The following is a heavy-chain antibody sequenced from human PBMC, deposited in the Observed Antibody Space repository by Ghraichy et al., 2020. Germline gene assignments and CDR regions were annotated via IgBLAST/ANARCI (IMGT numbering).Heavy chain of an antibody. V-gene: IGHV4-59*01. CDR1: GGSISSYY. Sequence: SETLSLTCTVSGGSISSYYWSWIRQPPGKGLEWIGYIYYSGSTNYNPSLKSRVTISVDTSKNRFSLKLSSVTAADTAVYYCARGGSDYGVRYYFDYWGQGTLVTVSS. CDR3: ARGGSDYGVRYYFDY. CDR2: IYYSGST. D-gene: IGHD4-17*01. J-gene: IGHJ4*02.